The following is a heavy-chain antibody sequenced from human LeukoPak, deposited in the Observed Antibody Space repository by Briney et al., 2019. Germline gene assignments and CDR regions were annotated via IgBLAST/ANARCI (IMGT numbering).Heavy chain of an antibody. Sequence: GRSLRLSCAASGFTFDDYAMHWVRQAPGKGLEWVSGISWNSGSIGYADSVKGRFTISRDNSKNMLYLQMNSLRAEDTALYYCTKDWSASYWGQGTLVTVSS. V-gene: IGHV3-9*01. CDR2: ISWNSGSI. J-gene: IGHJ4*02. CDR1: GFTFDDYA. CDR3: TKDWSASY.